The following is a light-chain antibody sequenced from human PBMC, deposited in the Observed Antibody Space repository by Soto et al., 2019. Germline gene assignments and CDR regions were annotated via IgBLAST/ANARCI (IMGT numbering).Light chain of an antibody. Sequence: DIQLTQSPSPLSASVGDRVAITCLASQSISTYLNWYQQKPGKAPKVLIYAASNLQSGVPRRFSGSGSWTDFTLTISSLQPEDVATYFCQQSYRTPITFGQGTRLEI. J-gene: IGKJ5*01. V-gene: IGKV1-39*01. CDR3: QQSYRTPIT. CDR1: QSISTY. CDR2: AAS.